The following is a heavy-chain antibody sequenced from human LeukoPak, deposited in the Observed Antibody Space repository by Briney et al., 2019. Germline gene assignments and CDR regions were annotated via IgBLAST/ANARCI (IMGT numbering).Heavy chain of an antibody. Sequence: SETLSLTCAVYGGSFSGYYWSWIRQPPGKGLEWIGEINHSGSTNYNPSLKSRVTISVDTSKNQFSLKLSSVTAADTAVYYCARHYYGSGSPSGIDYWGQGTLVTVSS. V-gene: IGHV4-34*01. CDR3: ARHYYGSGSPSGIDY. CDR1: GGSFSGYY. CDR2: INHSGST. J-gene: IGHJ4*02. D-gene: IGHD3-10*01.